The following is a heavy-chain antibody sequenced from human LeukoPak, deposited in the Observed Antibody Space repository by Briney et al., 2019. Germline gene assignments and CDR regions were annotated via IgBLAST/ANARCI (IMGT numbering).Heavy chain of an antibody. CDR1: GFTFTSYG. Sequence: SGTSLRLSCVASGFTFTSYGMHWVRQAPGKGLEWVAVSWFAGDTKYYADSVKGRFTISRDNSKNTVYLQMNSLRPEDTAVYYCARDRYDIPWGQGTLVTVSS. CDR2: SWFAGDTK. J-gene: IGHJ5*02. D-gene: IGHD3-9*01. CDR3: ARDRYDIP. V-gene: IGHV3-33*08.